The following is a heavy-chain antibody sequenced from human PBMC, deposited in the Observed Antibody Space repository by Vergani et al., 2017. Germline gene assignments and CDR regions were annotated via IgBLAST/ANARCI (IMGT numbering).Heavy chain of an antibody. D-gene: IGHD2-15*01. V-gene: IGHV3-21*01. J-gene: IGHJ6*02. Sequence: EVQLVESGGGLVKPGGSLRLSCAASGFTFSSYSMNWVRQAPGKGLEWVSSISSSSSYIYYADSVKGRFTISRDNAKNSLYLQMNSLRAEDTAVYYCARFFASSWYRTVVTATDSYYGMDVWGQGTTVTVSS. CDR1: GFTFSSYS. CDR2: ISSSSSYI. CDR3: ARFFASSWYRTVVTATDSYYGMDV.